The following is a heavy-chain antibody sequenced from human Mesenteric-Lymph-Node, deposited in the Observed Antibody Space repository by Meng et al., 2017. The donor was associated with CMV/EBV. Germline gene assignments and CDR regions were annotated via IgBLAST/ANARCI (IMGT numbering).Heavy chain of an antibody. J-gene: IGHJ6*02. V-gene: IGHV3-21*01. CDR2: ISSSSSYI. CDR3: ARRFTILYGMDV. CDR1: GFTFSSYS. D-gene: IGHD3-3*01. Sequence: GESLKISCAASGFTFSSYSMNWVRQAPGKGLEWVSSISSSSSYIYYADSVKGRFTISRDNAKNSLYLQMNSLRAEDTAVYYCARRFTILYGMDVWGRGTTVTVSS.